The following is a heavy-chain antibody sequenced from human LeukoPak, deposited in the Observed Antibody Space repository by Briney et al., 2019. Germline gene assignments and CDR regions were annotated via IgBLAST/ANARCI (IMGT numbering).Heavy chain of an antibody. Sequence: NPSETLSLTCTVSSGSISSTTYYWGWIRQPPGKGLEWIATITYSGSTYYNPSLKSRVTISVDTSKNQFSLKLSSVTAADTAVYYCARHFLAVAATGYFDYWGQGTLVTVSS. CDR3: ARHFLAVAATGYFDY. CDR1: SGSISSTTYY. J-gene: IGHJ4*02. CDR2: ITYSGST. D-gene: IGHD6-19*01. V-gene: IGHV4-39*01.